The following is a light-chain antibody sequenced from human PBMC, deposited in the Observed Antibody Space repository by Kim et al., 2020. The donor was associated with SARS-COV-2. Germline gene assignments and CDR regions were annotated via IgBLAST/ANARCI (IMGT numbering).Light chain of an antibody. CDR3: QQSDISPPT. V-gene: IGKV1-39*01. CDR1: QSIGSC. CDR2: TAS. Sequence: DIQMTQSPSSLSASVGDRVTITCRASQSIGSCLNWYQQKPGKAPKLLIYTASSLQTGVPSRFSGSGPGTDFTLTISGLQPEDFAIYHCQQSDISPPTFGQATKLDIK. J-gene: IGKJ1*01.